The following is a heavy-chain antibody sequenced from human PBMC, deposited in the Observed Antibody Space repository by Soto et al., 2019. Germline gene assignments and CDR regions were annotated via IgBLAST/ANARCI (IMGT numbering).Heavy chain of an antibody. D-gene: IGHD6-13*01. Sequence: QVQLVQSGAEVKKPGSSVKVSCKASGGTFSSYTISWVRQAPGQGLEWMGRIIPILGIANYAQKFQGRVTITADKSTSTAYMELSSLRSEDTAVYYCSYYSSSWYGSLGDAFDIWGQGTMVTVSS. CDR3: SYYSSSWYGSLGDAFDI. CDR1: GGTFSSYT. J-gene: IGHJ3*02. V-gene: IGHV1-69*02. CDR2: IIPILGIA.